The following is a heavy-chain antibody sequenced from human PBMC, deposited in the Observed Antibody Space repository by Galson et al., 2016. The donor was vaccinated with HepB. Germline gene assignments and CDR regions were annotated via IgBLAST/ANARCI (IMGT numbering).Heavy chain of an antibody. D-gene: IGHD3-16*01. J-gene: IGHJ4*02. CDR1: GGSISSSSYY. CDR3: ASLPITFGELLDY. V-gene: IGHV4-39*01. Sequence: ETLSLTCSVSGGSISSSSYYWGWIRQPPGKGLEWIGNIYYSGRTYYNPSLKSRVTISVDTSKNQFSLKLSSVTAADTAFYYCASLPITFGELLDYWCRGNRVTVSS. CDR2: IYYSGRT.